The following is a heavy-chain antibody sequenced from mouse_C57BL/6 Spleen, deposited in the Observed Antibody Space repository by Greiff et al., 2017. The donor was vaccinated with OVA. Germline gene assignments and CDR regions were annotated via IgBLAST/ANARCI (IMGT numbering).Heavy chain of an antibody. J-gene: IGHJ3*01. Sequence: QVQLQQPGAELVMPGASVKLSCKASGYTFTSYWMHWVKQRPGQGLEWIGEIDPSDSYTNYNQKFKGKSTLTVDKSSSTAYMQLSSLTSEDSAVYYWARSSSGYVIAYWGQGTLVTVSA. D-gene: IGHD3-2*02. CDR3: ARSSSGYVIAY. V-gene: IGHV1-69*01. CDR1: GYTFTSYW. CDR2: IDPSDSYT.